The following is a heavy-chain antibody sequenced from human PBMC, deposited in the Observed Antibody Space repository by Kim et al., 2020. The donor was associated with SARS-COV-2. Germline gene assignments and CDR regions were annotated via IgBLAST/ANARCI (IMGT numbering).Heavy chain of an antibody. Sequence: GGSLRLSCAASGFTFSNAWMSWVRQAPGKGLEWVGRIKSKTDGGTTDYAAPVKGRFTISRDDSKNTLYLQMNSLKTEDTAVYYCTVTYYDFWSGLPPNMDVWGKGTTVTVSS. CDR3: TVTYYDFWSGLPPNMDV. J-gene: IGHJ6*03. D-gene: IGHD3-3*01. CDR1: GFTFSNAW. CDR2: IKSKTDGGTT. V-gene: IGHV3-15*01.